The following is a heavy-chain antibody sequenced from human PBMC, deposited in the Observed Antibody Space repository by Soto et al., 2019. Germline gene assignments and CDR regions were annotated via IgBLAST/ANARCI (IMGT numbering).Heavy chain of an antibody. CDR2: ISGSADGT. D-gene: IGHD3-3*01. CDR1: GFTFDSYA. V-gene: IGHV3-23*01. CDR3: AKDTVGGYSFWSGYYSDGLDV. J-gene: IGHJ3*01. Sequence: EVKLLESGGGLAQPGGSLRLSCVGSGFTFDSYAISWVRQAPGERLQWIAAISGSADGTDYAHSVRGRFTISRDNAKMSVHLQMDSLRFEDTSVYFCAKDTVGGYSFWSGYYSDGLDVWGQGTLVTVS.